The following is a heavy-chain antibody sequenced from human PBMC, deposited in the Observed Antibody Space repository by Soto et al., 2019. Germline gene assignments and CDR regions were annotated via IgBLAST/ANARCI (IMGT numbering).Heavy chain of an antibody. CDR2: ISAYNGNT. V-gene: IGHV1-18*01. D-gene: IGHD2-2*01. Sequence: GASVKFSCKASGYTFTSYGISWVRQAPGQGLEWMGWISAYNGNTNYAQKLQGRVTMTTDTSTSTAYMELRSLRSDDTAVYYCARAGEDIVVVPAAMRGGNWFDPWGQGTLVTVSS. CDR1: GYTFTSYG. CDR3: ARAGEDIVVVPAAMRGGNWFDP. J-gene: IGHJ5*02.